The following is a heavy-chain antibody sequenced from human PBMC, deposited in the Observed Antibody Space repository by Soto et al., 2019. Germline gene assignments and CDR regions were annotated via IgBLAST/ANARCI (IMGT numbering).Heavy chain of an antibody. CDR1: GFTFHSYD. CDR2: ISYDGSKK. CDR3: AKERRGRGSFDY. J-gene: IGHJ4*02. Sequence: VQLVESGGGVVQPGRSLRLSCAASGFTFHSYDMHWVRQAPGKGLEWVAVISYDGSKKYYADSVKGRFTVSRDNSENTLCLQMNSLRAEDTALYYCAKERRGRGSFDYWGQGTLVTVSS. V-gene: IGHV3-30*18. D-gene: IGHD3-10*01.